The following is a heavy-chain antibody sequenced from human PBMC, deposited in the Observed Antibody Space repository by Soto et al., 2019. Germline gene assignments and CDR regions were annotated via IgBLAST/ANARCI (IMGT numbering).Heavy chain of an antibody. D-gene: IGHD3-3*01. CDR3: ARQTNEAFWGGYCHLKYIFDY. J-gene: IGHJ4*01. Sequence: ETLSITCPVSGASIGSSSYYFGWLSAPPGKGLEWIGSIYYSGSTYYNPSLKSRVTISVDTSRNQFSLKLSSVTAADTAVYYCARQTNEAFWGGYCHLKYIFDYWGDGTMV. V-gene: IGHV4-39*01. CDR2: IYYSGST. CDR1: GASIGSSSYY.